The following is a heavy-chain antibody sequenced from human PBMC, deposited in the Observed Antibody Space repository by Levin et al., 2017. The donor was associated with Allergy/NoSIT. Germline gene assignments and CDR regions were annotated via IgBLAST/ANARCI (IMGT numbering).Heavy chain of an antibody. J-gene: IGHJ4*02. V-gene: IGHV4-39*01. CDR2: IYYSGST. CDR1: GGSISSSSYY. D-gene: IGHD1-7*01. Sequence: MSSETLSLTCTVSGGSISSSSYYWGWIRQPPGKGLEWIGSIYYSGSTYYNPSLKSRVTISVDTSKNQFSLKLSSVTAADTAVYYCARLELLYYFDYWGQGTLVTVSS. CDR3: ARLELLYYFDY.